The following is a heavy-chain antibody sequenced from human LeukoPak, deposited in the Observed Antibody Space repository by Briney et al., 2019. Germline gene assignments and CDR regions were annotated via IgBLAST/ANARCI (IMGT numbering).Heavy chain of an antibody. CDR1: GYSFTSYW. D-gene: IGHD2-15*01. V-gene: IGHV5-51*01. CDR3: ARHVYCSGGSCYSVFDY. Sequence: GESLKISCKGSGYSFTSYWIGWVRQMPGKGLEWMGIIYPGDSDTRYSPSFQGQVTIPADKSISTAYLQWSSLKASDTAMYYCARHVYCSGGSCYSVFDYWGQGTLVTVSS. J-gene: IGHJ4*02. CDR2: IYPGDSDT.